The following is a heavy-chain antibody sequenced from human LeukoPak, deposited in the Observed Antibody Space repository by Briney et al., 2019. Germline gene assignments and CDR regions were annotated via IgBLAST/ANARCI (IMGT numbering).Heavy chain of an antibody. CDR3: AKRGYCSGGRCYSFHFDY. J-gene: IGHJ4*02. CDR2: MSYDGTNK. Sequence: GRSLRLSCAASGFTFSSHGMHWVRQAPGKGLEWVALMSYDGTNKVYADSVKGRFTISRDNSKNTLYLEMNNLRAEDTAVYYGAKRGYCSGGRCYSFHFDYWGQGTLVTVSS. CDR1: GFTFSSHG. D-gene: IGHD2-15*01. V-gene: IGHV3-30*18.